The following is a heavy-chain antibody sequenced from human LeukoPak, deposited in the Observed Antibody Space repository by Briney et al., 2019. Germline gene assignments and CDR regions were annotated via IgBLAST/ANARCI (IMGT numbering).Heavy chain of an antibody. CDR2: IYHSGST. Sequence: SETLSLTCTVSGYSISSGYYWGWIRQPPGKGLEWIGSIYHSGSTYYNPSLKSRVTISVDTSKNQFSLKLSSVTAADTAVYYCARYGSGTSWFDPWGQGTLVTVSS. V-gene: IGHV4-38-2*02. J-gene: IGHJ5*02. CDR3: ARYGSGTSWFDP. D-gene: IGHD3-10*01. CDR1: GYSISSGYY.